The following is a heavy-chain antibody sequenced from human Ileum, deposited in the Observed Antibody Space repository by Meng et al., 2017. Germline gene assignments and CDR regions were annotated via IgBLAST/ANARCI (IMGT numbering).Heavy chain of an antibody. CDR1: GFTFSNYW. J-gene: IGHJ4*02. CDR3: ARLARNPDY. CDR2: IKVDGNEK. Sequence: GGSLRLSCAASGFTFSNYWMTWVRQALGKGLEWVATIKVDGNEKYYVDSVKGRFTISRDNAKDSLYLQMNNLRAEDTALYYCARLARNPDYWGQGTLVTVSS. V-gene: IGHV3-7*01.